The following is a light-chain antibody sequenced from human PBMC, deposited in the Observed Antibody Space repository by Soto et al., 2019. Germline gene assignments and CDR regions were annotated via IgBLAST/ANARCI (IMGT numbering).Light chain of an antibody. CDR3: QQYYSYPRT. CDR2: AAS. Sequence: IGMTQSPYSLSASTGDRVTITCRASQGISSYLAWYQQKPGKAPKLLIYAASTLQSGVPSRFSGSGSGTDFTLTISCLQSEDFATYYCQQYYSYPRTFGQGTKVDIK. CDR1: QGISSY. V-gene: IGKV1-8*01. J-gene: IGKJ1*01.